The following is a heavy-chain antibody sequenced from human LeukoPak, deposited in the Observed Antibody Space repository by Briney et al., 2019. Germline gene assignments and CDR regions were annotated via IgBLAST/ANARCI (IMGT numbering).Heavy chain of an antibody. CDR3: ARGQGSGWYNWFDP. Sequence: SETLSLTCTVSGGSISSYYWSWIRQPPGKGLEWIGYIYYSGSNNYNPSLKSRVTISVDTSKNQFSLKLSSVTAADTAVYYCARGQGSGWYNWFDPWGQGTLVTVSS. CDR2: IYYSGSN. J-gene: IGHJ5*02. D-gene: IGHD6-19*01. CDR1: GGSISSYY. V-gene: IGHV4-59*01.